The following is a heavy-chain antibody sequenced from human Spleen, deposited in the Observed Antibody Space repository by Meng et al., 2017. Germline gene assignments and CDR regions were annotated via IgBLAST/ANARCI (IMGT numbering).Heavy chain of an antibody. V-gene: IGHV3-21*01. J-gene: IGHJ6*01. CDR2: ISSSTIYI. Sequence: GESLKISCAASGFTFSNNSMRWVRQAPGKGLEWVSFISSSTIYIYYGDSVRGRFTISRDNAKNSLFLQMNSLRAEDTAVYYCSRDRSPYYDFWSGYYTRYYYYGMDVWGQGTTVT. D-gene: IGHD3-3*01. CDR3: SRDRSPYYDFWSGYYTRYYYYGMDV. CDR1: GFTFSNNS.